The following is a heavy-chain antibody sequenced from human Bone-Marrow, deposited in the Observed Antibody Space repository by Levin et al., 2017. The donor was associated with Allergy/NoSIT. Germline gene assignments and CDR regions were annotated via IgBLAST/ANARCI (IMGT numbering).Heavy chain of an antibody. D-gene: IGHD3-10*01. CDR3: AIYGSGNDYSAFDI. V-gene: IGHV3-53*01. CDR1: GFTVSSHH. J-gene: IGHJ3*02. CDR2: IYSGGRG. Sequence: GESLKISCAASGFTVSSHHMSWVRQAPGKGLEWVSLIYSGGRGYYADSVRGRFTISRDNSKNTLFLLLNSLRAEDTAVYYCAIYGSGNDYSAFDIWGQGTMVTVSS.